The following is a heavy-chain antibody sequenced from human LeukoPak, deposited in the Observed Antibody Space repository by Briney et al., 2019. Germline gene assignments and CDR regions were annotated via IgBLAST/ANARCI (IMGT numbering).Heavy chain of an antibody. CDR1: GFTFSSYS. J-gene: IGHJ5*02. CDR2: ISSSSSYI. V-gene: IGHV3-21*01. CDR3: ARLMSQRYYDSSGYYLRADWFDP. D-gene: IGHD3-22*01. Sequence: PGGSLRLSCAASGFTFSSYSMNWVRQAPGKGLEWVSSISSSSSYIYYADSVKGRFTISRDNAKNSLYLQMNSLRAEDTAVYYCARLMSQRYYDSSGYYLRADWFDPWGQGTLVTVSS.